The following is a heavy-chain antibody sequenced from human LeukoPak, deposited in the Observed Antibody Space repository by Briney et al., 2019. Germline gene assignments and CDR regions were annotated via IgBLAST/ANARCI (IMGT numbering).Heavy chain of an antibody. CDR2: ISWNGGSI. Sequence: GRSLRLSCAASGFTFDDYAMHWVRQAPGKGLEWVSGISWNGGSIGYADSVKGRFTISRDNAKNSLYLQMNSLRAEDTALYYCAKGVTIFGVVTLDAFDIWGQGTMVTVSS. CDR3: AKGVTIFGVVTLDAFDI. D-gene: IGHD3-3*01. J-gene: IGHJ3*02. CDR1: GFTFDDYA. V-gene: IGHV3-9*01.